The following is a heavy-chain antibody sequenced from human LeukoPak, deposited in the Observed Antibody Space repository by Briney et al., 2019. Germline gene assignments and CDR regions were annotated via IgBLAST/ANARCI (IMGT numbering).Heavy chain of an antibody. D-gene: IGHD6-13*01. V-gene: IGHV4-4*02. J-gene: IGHJ4*02. CDR2: IYYSGST. CDR3: ARAVYLTPAAGTFFDY. Sequence: PSGTLSLTCAVSGGSISSTNWWSWVRQPPGKGLGWIEYIYYSGSTNYNPSLKSRVTISVDTSKNQFSLKLSSVTAADTAVYYCARAVYLTPAAGTFFDYWGQGTLVTVSS. CDR1: GGSISSTNW.